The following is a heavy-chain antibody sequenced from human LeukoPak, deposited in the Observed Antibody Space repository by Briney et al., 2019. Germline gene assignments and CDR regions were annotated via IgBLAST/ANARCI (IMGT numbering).Heavy chain of an antibody. V-gene: IGHV4-59*01. J-gene: IGHJ4*02. CDR1: GGSISSYY. CDR2: IYYSGST. D-gene: IGHD6-13*01. CDR3: ARGYSSTWYAALGH. Sequence: SETLSLTCTVSGGSISSYYWSWIRRPPGKGLEWIGYIYYSGSTNYKPSLKSRVTISVDTSKNQFSLKLSSVTAADTAVYYCARGYSSTWYAALGHWGQGTLVTVSS.